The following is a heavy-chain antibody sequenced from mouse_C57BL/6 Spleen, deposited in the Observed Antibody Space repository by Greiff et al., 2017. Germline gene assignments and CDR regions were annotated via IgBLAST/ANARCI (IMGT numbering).Heavy chain of an antibody. J-gene: IGHJ2*02. CDR3: ARRVVANFDY. CDR2: IHPNSGST. CDR1: GYTFTSYW. Sequence: QVQLKQPGAELVKPGASVKLSCKASGYTFTSYWMHWVKQRPGQGLEWIGMIHPNSGSTNYNEKFKSKATLTVDKSSSTAYMQLSSLASEDSAVYYCARRVVANFDYWGQGTSLTVSS. V-gene: IGHV1-64*01. D-gene: IGHD1-1*01.